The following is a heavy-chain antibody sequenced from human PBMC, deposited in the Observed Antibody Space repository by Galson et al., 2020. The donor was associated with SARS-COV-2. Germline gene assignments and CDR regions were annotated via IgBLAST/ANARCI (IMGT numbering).Heavy chain of an antibody. Sequence: GGSLRLSCAASGFTFSSYDIHWVRQVTGKGLEWVSAICTAGDTYYADSVKGRFTISRENAKNSLDLQMNSLRAEETAVYYCARGRPGSGSYSRRWDYFDSWGQGTLVTVSS. CDR2: ICTAGDT. J-gene: IGHJ4*02. CDR3: ARGRPGSGSYSRRWDYFDS. D-gene: IGHD3-10*01. CDR1: GFTFSSYD. V-gene: IGHV3-13*01.